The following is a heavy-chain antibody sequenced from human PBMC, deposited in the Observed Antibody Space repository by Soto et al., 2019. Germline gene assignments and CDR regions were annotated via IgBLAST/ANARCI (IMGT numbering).Heavy chain of an antibody. Sequence: ASVKVSCKASGYTFTSYGISWVRQAPEQGLEWMGWISAYNGNTNYAQKLQGRVTMTTDTSTSTAYMELRSLRSDDTAVYYCARSGGSGSYYHNWFDPWGQGTLVTVSS. CDR2: ISAYNGNT. J-gene: IGHJ5*02. CDR3: ARSGGSGSYYHNWFDP. V-gene: IGHV1-18*04. CDR1: GYTFTSYG. D-gene: IGHD3-10*01.